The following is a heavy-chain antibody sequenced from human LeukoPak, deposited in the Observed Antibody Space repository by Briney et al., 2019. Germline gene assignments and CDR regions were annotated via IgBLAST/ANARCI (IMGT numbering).Heavy chain of an antibody. CDR1: GGSFSGYY. Sequence: PSETLSLTCAVYGGSFSGYYWSWIRQPPGKGLEWIGEINHSGSTNYNPSLKSRVTISVDTSKNQFSLKLSSVTAADTAVYYCARGGQQRFDYWGQGTLVTVSS. J-gene: IGHJ4*02. CDR2: INHSGST. V-gene: IGHV4-34*01. D-gene: IGHD6-13*01. CDR3: ARGGQQRFDY.